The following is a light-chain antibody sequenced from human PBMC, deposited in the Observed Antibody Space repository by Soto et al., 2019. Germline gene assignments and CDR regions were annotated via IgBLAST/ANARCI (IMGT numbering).Light chain of an antibody. CDR3: AAWDDSLNSFV. V-gene: IGLV1-44*01. CDR1: SSNIGSNT. CDR2: NNN. Sequence: QSVLTQPPSASGTPGQRVTISCSGSSSNIGSNTVNWYQQLPGTAPKLLIYNNNHRPSGVPDRFSGSKSGTSASLAISGLRSEDEADYYCAAWDDSLNSFVFGTGTKLTVL. J-gene: IGLJ1*01.